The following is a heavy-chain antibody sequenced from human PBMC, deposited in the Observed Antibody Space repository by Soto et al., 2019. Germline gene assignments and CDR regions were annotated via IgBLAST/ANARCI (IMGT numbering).Heavy chain of an antibody. D-gene: IGHD5-18*01. J-gene: IGHJ5*02. CDR2: IYYSGST. CDR1: GGSISSSSYY. V-gene: IGHV4-39*01. CDR3: AESVDTPDNWFDP. Sequence: PSETLSLTCTVSGGSISSSSYYWGWIRQPPGKGLEWIGSIYYSGSTYYNPSLKSRVTISVDTSKNQFSLKLSSVTAADTAVYYCAESVDTPDNWFDPWGQGTLVTVSS.